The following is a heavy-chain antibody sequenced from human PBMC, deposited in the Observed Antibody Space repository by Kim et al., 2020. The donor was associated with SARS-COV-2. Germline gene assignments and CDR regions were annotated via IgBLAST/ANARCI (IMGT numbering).Heavy chain of an antibody. CDR2: ISGSGGST. Sequence: GGSLRLSCAASGFTFSSYAMSWVRQAPGKGLEWVSAISGSGGSTYYADSVKGRFTISRDNSKNTLYLQMNSLRAEDTAVYYCARPGFGELDLFDYWGQGTLVTVSS. D-gene: IGHD3-10*01. J-gene: IGHJ4*02. CDR1: GFTFSSYA. CDR3: ARPGFGELDLFDY. V-gene: IGHV3-23*01.